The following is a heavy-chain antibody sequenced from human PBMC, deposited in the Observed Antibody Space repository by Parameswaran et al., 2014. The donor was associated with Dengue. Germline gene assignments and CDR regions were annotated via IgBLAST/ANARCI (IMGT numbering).Heavy chain of an antibody. CDR3: ASPIVASTNPYYYPMDV. J-gene: IGHJ6*02. Sequence: KWIRQPPGKGLEWVSYISTSSNIIYYADSVKGRFTISRDNGKNSLYLQMNSLRAEDTAVYYCASPIVASTNPYYYPMDVWGQGTTVTVSS. D-gene: IGHD5-12*01. V-gene: IGHV3-48*03. CDR2: ISTSSNII.